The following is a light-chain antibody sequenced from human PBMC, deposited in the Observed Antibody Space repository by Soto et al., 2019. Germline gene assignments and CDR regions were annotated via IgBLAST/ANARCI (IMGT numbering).Light chain of an antibody. Sequence: DIQMTQSPSSLSASVGDRVAITCRASQSINIYLNWYQQKPEKAPNLLIYAASNLQSGVPSRFSGSGSGTDFTLTISSLEAEDFATYYCQHSYSTPYTFGQGTKVEIK. J-gene: IGKJ2*01. V-gene: IGKV1-39*01. CDR2: AAS. CDR3: QHSYSTPYT. CDR1: QSINIY.